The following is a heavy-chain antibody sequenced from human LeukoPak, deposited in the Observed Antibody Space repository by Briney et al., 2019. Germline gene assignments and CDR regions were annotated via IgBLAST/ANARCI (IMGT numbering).Heavy chain of an antibody. CDR3: AGLVGRYSSGLYYYYFDY. Sequence: SETLSLTCTVSSDSINSLDLWSWVRQPPGKGLEWIGEMYLSGTTHSNPSVKSRVTISIDKSKNQFFLNLSSVTAADTAVYYCAGLVGRYSSGLYYYYFDYWGQGTLVTVSS. CDR1: SDSINSLDL. J-gene: IGHJ4*02. V-gene: IGHV4-4*02. CDR2: MYLSGTT. D-gene: IGHD3-22*01.